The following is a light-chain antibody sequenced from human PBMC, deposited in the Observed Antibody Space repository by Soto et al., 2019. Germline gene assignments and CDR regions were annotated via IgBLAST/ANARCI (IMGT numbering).Light chain of an antibody. V-gene: IGKV1-39*01. CDR2: AAS. J-gene: IGKJ2*01. CDR3: QQSYSTPPYT. CDR1: QSISSY. Sequence: IQMTQSPSSLSASVVDRVTITCRASQSISSYLNWYQQKPGKAPKRLIYAASSLQSGVPSRFSGSGSGTDFTLTISSLQPEDFATYYCQQSYSTPPYTFGQGTKLEIK.